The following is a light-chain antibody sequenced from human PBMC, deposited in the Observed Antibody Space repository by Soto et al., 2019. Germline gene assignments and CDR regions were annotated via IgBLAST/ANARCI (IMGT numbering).Light chain of an antibody. J-gene: IGKJ5*01. V-gene: IGKV3-11*01. CDR1: QSISNY. CDR3: QQRSAGVT. CDR2: DAS. Sequence: EIGLEQTPATPSFSSGEKATLSCRASQSISNYLAWYQHKPGQAPRLLIYDASNRATATPPRFSGSGSGTDFTLTISSLEPEDFAVYYCQQRSAGVTFGQGTRLEIK.